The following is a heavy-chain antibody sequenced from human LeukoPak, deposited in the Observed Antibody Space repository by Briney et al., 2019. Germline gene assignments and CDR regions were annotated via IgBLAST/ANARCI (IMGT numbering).Heavy chain of an antibody. CDR2: IDHSGST. CDR3: ATLLWFGDLQPH. CDR1: GGSFSGYY. D-gene: IGHD3-10*01. Sequence: SETLSLACAVYGGSFSGYYWSWIRQPPGKGLEWIGEIDHSGSTNYNPSLKSRVTISVDTSKNQFSLKLTSMTAADTAVYYCATLLWFGDLQPHWGLGTLVTVSS. V-gene: IGHV4-34*01. J-gene: IGHJ4*02.